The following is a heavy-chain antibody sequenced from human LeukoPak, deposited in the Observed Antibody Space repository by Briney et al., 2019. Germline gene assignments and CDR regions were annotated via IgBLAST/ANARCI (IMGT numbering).Heavy chain of an antibody. CDR2: IRYDGSNK. CDR3: AKGSGWEVSYYYYYMDV. D-gene: IGHD1-26*01. CDR1: GFTFSSYW. V-gene: IGHV3-30*02. J-gene: IGHJ6*03. Sequence: GGSLRLSCAASGFTFSSYWMSWVRQAPGKGLEWVAFIRYDGSNKYYVGSVKGRFTISRDNSKNTLYLQMNSLRAEDTAVYYCAKGSGWEVSYYYYYMDVWGKGTTVTVSS.